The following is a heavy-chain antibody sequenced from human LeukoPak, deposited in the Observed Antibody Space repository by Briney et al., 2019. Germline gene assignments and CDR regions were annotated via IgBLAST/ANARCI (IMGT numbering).Heavy chain of an antibody. V-gene: IGHV5-51*01. CDR3: ARLSGGSP. J-gene: IGHJ5*02. CDR2: IFPADSDT. D-gene: IGHD2-15*01. Sequence: GESLKISCQAPGYSFTSSWIGWVRQMPGKGLEWMGTIFPADSDTRYSPSFQGQVTISVDKSNNTAYLQWSSLKASDTAIYYCARLSGGSPWGQGTLVTVSS. CDR1: GYSFTSSW.